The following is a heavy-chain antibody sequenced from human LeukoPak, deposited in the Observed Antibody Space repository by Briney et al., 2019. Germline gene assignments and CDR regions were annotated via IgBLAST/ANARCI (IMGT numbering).Heavy chain of an antibody. D-gene: IGHD3-10*01. CDR1: GFTFSSYA. V-gene: IGHV3-30*04. CDR2: ISYDGSNK. J-gene: IGHJ4*02. Sequence: GALRLSCAASGFTFSSYAMHWVRQAPGKGLEWVAVISYDGSNKYYADSVKGRFTISRDNSKNTLNLQMNSLRAEDTAVYYCARDRVENGPPDYWGQGTLVTVSS. CDR3: ARDRVENGPPDY.